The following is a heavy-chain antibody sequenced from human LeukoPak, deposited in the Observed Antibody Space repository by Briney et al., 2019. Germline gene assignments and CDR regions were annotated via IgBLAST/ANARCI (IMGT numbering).Heavy chain of an antibody. Sequence: GGSLRLSCAASGFTFSSYGMHWVRQAPGKGLEGVAVISYDGSNKYYADSVEGRFTISRDNSKNTLYLQMNSLSAEDTAVYYCAKDGIPYGSGSRAYNWFDSWGQGTLVTVSS. J-gene: IGHJ5*01. CDR3: AKDGIPYGSGSRAYNWFDS. CDR1: GFTFSSYG. V-gene: IGHV3-30*18. D-gene: IGHD3-10*01. CDR2: ISYDGSNK.